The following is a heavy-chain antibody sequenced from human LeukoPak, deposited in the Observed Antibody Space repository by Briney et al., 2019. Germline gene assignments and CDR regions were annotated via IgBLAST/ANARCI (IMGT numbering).Heavy chain of an antibody. J-gene: IGHJ4*02. CDR2: ISGSGSNT. Sequence: GGSLRLSCAASGFTLSTHAMSWVRQAPGKGLECVSTISGSGSNTYYTDSVKGRFTISRDNSKNTLYLQMNSLRAEDTAVYYCAKGERFGELLGDYWGQGTLVTVSS. D-gene: IGHD3-10*01. V-gene: IGHV3-23*01. CDR3: AKGERFGELLGDY. CDR1: GFTLSTHA.